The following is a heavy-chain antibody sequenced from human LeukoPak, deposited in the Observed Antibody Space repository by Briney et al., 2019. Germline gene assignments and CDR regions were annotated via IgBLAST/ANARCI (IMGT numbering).Heavy chain of an antibody. CDR3: VRASMVTTNFDY. CDR2: IGSNGGTT. V-gene: IGHV3-64D*09. D-gene: IGHD4-17*01. Sequence: GGSLRLSCSASGLTFSNDAMHRLRQAPGKGLEYVSAIGSNGGTTYYADSVKGRFTISRDNSKNTLYLQMSGLRAEDTAVYYCVRASMVTTNFDYWGQGTLVTVSS. J-gene: IGHJ4*02. CDR1: GLTFSNDA.